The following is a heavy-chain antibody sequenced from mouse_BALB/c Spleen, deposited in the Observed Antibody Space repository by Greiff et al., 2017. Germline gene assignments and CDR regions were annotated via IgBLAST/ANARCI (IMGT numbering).Heavy chain of an antibody. CDR1: GYTFTSYW. CDR2: IYPGSGST. D-gene: IGHD4-1*01. J-gene: IGHJ4*01. CDR3: TRTGTRAMDY. Sequence: LQQPGSELVRPGASVKLSCKASGYTFTSYWMHWVKQRPGQGLEWIGNIYPGSGSTNYDEKFTSTATLTVDTSSSTAYMQRSSLTSEDSAVYYCTRTGTRAMDYWGQGAAVTVSS. V-gene: IGHV1S22*01.